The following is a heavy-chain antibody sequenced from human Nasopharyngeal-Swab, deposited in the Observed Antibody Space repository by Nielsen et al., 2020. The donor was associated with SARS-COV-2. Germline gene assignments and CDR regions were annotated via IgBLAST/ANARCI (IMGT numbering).Heavy chain of an antibody. J-gene: IGHJ5*02. CDR1: GFTFSSYA. D-gene: IGHD1-1*01. Sequence: GGSLRLSCAASGFTFSSYAMHWVRQAPGKGLEWVAVISYDGSNKYYADSAKGRFTISRDNSKNTLYLQMNSLRAEDTAVYYCARDRADRTGDNWFDPWGQGTLVTVSS. CDR2: ISYDGSNK. V-gene: IGHV3-30*04. CDR3: ARDRADRTGDNWFDP.